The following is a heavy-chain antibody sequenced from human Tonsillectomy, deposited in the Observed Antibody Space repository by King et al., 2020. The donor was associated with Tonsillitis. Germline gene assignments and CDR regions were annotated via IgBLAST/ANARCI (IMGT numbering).Heavy chain of an antibody. D-gene: IGHD2/OR15-2a*01. Sequence: VQLQESGPGLVKPSETLSLTCTVSGGSISSYYWSWIRQPPGKGLEWIGFIHNSGSSNYNPSLRSRVTISVDTSKNEFSLKLSSVTAADTAVYYCARVLGVYWYFGLWGRGTLVTGSS. CDR3: ARVLGVYWYFGL. J-gene: IGHJ2*01. CDR2: IHNSGSS. V-gene: IGHV4-59*01. CDR1: GGSISSYY.